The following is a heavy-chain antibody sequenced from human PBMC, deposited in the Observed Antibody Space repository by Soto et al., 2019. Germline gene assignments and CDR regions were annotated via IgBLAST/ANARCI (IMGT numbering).Heavy chain of an antibody. D-gene: IGHD5-12*01. CDR2: IIPMVGST. Sequence: QVQLVQSGAEVKRPGSSVKVSCKASGGTFSHSTVAWVRQAPGHRPEWMGMIIPMVGSTNSAQKFRDRVTFSADTYTNTAYLELSSLRSENTADYYCATRSGLLGQYRARPDKWGQGTLVNVSS. V-gene: IGHV1-69*06. J-gene: IGHJ4*02. CDR3: ATRSGLLGQYRARPDK. CDR1: GGTFSHST.